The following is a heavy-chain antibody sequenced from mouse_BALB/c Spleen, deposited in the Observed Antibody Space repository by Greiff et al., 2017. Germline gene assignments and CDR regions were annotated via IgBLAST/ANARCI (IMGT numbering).Heavy chain of an antibody. Sequence: EVKLMESGGGLVKPGGSLKLSCAASGFTFSRYTMSWVRQTPEKRLEWVATISSGGSFTYYPDSVKGRFTISRDNAKNTLYLQMSSLKSEDTAMYYCTREGGNYVFDYWGQGTTLTVSS. CDR2: ISSGGSFT. V-gene: IGHV5-6-4*01. D-gene: IGHD2-1*01. J-gene: IGHJ2*01. CDR3: TREGGNYVFDY. CDR1: GFTFSRYT.